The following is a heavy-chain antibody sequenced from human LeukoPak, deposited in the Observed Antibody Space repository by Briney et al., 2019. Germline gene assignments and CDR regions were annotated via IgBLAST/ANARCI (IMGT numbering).Heavy chain of an antibody. V-gene: IGHV3-30-3*01. CDR3: ARDVRLFGGDYFDY. CDR2: ISYDGSNK. CDR1: GFTFSSYA. J-gene: IGHJ4*02. D-gene: IGHD3-16*01. Sequence: PGGSLRLSCAASGFTFSSYAMHWVRQAPGKGLEWVAVISYDGSNKYYADSVKGRFTISRDNSKNTLYLQMNSLRAEDTAVYYCARDVRLFGGDYFDYWGQGTLVTVSS.